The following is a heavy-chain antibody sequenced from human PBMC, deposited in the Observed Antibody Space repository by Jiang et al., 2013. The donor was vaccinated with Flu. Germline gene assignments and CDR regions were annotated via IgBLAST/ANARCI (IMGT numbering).Heavy chain of an antibody. CDR1: GFTFSNYW. Sequence: LLESGGGLVQPGGSLRLSCAASGFTFSNYWMSWVRQAPGKGLEWVANIKQDGSEKYYVDSVKGRFTISRDNAKNSLYLQMNSLRAEDTAVYYCARAPNWNYPDRLDYWGQGTLVTVSS. D-gene: IGHD1-7*01. CDR3: ARAPNWNYPDRLDY. J-gene: IGHJ4*02. CDR2: IKQDGSEK. V-gene: IGHV3-7*01.